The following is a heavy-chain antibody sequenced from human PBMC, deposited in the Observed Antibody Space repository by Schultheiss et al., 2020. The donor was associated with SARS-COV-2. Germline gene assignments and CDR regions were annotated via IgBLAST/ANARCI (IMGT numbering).Heavy chain of an antibody. CDR3: ARGGYYGSGLFDP. Sequence: GGSLRLSCAASGFTFSSYAMHWVRQAPGKGLEWVAVISYDGSNKYYADSVKGRFTISRDNAKNSLYLQMNSLRAEDTAVYYCARGGYYGSGLFDPWGQGTLVTVSS. J-gene: IGHJ5*02. CDR2: ISYDGSNK. V-gene: IGHV3-30*04. CDR1: GFTFSSYA. D-gene: IGHD3-10*01.